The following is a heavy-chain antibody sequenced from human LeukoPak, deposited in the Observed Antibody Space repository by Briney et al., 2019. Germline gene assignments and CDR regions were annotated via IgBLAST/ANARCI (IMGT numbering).Heavy chain of an antibody. D-gene: IGHD3-22*01. J-gene: IGHJ6*02. V-gene: IGHV3-30*14. CDR2: ISYDGSNK. CDR3: ARDRGNYLGGYYYYGMDV. CDR1: GFTFSSYA. Sequence: PGGSLRLSCAASGFTFSSYAMHWVRQAPGKGLEWVAVISYDGSNKYYADSVKGRFTISRDISKNTLYLQMNSLRAEDTAVYYCARDRGNYLGGYYYYGMDVWGQGTTVTVSS.